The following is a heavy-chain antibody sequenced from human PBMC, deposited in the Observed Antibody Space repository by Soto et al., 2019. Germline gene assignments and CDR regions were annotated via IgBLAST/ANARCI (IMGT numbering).Heavy chain of an antibody. CDR2: INYSGST. D-gene: IGHD3-22*01. V-gene: IGHV4-59*01. Sequence: SETLSLTCTVSGGSMSSYYWDWIRQPPGKRLEWIGNINYSGSTNYNPSLKSRVTISVDTSKNQLSLKLTSVTAADTAVYYCARGGGSSDVWGQGTLVTVSS. CDR1: GGSMSSYY. J-gene: IGHJ4*02. CDR3: ARGGGSSDV.